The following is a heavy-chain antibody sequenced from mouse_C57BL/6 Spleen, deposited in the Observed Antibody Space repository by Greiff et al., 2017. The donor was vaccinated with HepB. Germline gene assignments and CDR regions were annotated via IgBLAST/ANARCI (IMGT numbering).Heavy chain of an antibody. Sequence: QVQLQQPGAELVMPGASVKLSCKASGYTFTSYWMHWVKQRPGQGLEWIGEIDPSDSYTNYNQKFKGKSTLTVDKSSSTAYMQLSSLTSEDSAVYYCERLGQGDYWGQGTTLTVSS. V-gene: IGHV1-69*01. J-gene: IGHJ2*01. CDR1: GYTFTSYW. D-gene: IGHD3-3*01. CDR3: ERLGQGDY. CDR2: IDPSDSYT.